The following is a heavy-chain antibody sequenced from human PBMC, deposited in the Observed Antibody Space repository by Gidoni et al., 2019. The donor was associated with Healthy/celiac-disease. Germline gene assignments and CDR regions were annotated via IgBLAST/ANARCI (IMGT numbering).Heavy chain of an antibody. J-gene: IGHJ4*02. Sequence: SGAEVKKPGSSVKVSCKASGGTFSSYAISWVRQAPGQGLEWMGGIIPIFGTSNYAQKFQGRVTITSGESTSTAYMELSSLRSDDTAVYYCARSEMATSPFDYWGQGTLVTVSS. CDR2: IIPIFGTS. CDR1: GGTFSSYA. D-gene: IGHD5-12*01. V-gene: IGHV1-69*01. CDR3: ARSEMATSPFDY.